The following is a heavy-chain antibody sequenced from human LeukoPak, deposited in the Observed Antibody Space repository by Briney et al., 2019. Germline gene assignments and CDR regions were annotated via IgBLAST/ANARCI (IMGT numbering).Heavy chain of an antibody. D-gene: IGHD5-24*01. CDR3: ARGGTLDGYNLGDAFDI. CDR2: IYPSDSDT. J-gene: IGHJ3*02. CDR1: GYRFTSYW. Sequence: GESLKISCKGSGYRFTSYWIGWVRQMPGKGLEWMGIIYPSDSDTRYGPSFQGQVTISADKSISTAYLQWSSLKASDTAMYYCARGGTLDGYNLGDAFDIWGQGTMVTVSS. V-gene: IGHV5-51*01.